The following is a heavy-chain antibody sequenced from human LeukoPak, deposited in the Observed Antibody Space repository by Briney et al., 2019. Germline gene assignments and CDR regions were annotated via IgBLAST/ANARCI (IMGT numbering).Heavy chain of an antibody. CDR2: IRYDGSNK. J-gene: IGHJ6*03. CDR1: GFTFSSYG. CDR3: AKDYASGGYYYYYMDV. Sequence: QSGGSLRLSCAASGFTFSSYGMHWVRQAPGKGLEWVAFIRYDGSNKYYADSVKGRFTISRDNSKNTLYLQMNSLRVEDTAVYYCAKDYASGGYYYYYMDVWGKGTTVTVSS. D-gene: IGHD3-10*01. V-gene: IGHV3-30*02.